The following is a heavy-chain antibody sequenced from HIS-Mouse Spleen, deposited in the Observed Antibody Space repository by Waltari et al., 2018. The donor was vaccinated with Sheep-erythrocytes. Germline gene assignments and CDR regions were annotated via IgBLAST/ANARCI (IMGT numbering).Heavy chain of an antibody. CDR2: IYYSGST. V-gene: IGHV4-30-4*01. CDR3: AIYGSGSYAYFDY. J-gene: IGHJ4*02. D-gene: IGHD3-10*01. CDR1: GGSSSSGDYY. Sequence: QVQLQESCTGLVNPSQTLSPTCTVSGGSSSSGDYYWSWIRQPPGKGLEWIGYIYYSGSTYYNPSLKSRVTISVDTSKNQFSLKLSSVTAADTAVYYCAIYGSGSYAYFDYWGQGTLVTVSS.